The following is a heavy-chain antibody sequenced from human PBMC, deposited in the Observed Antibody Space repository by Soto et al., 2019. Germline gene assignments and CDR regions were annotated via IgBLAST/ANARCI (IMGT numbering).Heavy chain of an antibody. CDR3: ASCRDGYNYATS. CDR2: ISDSGGST. V-gene: IGHV3-23*01. J-gene: IGHJ5*02. Sequence: TGGSQRLSWGVAGGKFRRSGMSWVRKAPGKALEWVSVISDSGGSTYSADSVKGRFTISRDNSKNTLYVQMNSLRAEDTAVYYCASCRDGYNYATSWGQGTLVTVSS. CDR1: GGKFRRSG. D-gene: IGHD5-12*01.